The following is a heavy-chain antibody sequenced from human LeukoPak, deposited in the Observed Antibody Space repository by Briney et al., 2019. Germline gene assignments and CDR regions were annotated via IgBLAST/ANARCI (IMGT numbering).Heavy chain of an antibody. Sequence: GGSLRLSCEVSGLTFSTYWMTWVRQAPGKGLEWVASINQNGREKYYVDSVKGRFTISRDNAKDSLYLRMNSLRDEDTAVYYCARSLGDDWGQGTLVTVSS. J-gene: IGHJ4*02. CDR3: ARSLGDD. D-gene: IGHD3-16*01. CDR2: INQNGREK. V-gene: IGHV3-7*01. CDR1: GLTFSTYW.